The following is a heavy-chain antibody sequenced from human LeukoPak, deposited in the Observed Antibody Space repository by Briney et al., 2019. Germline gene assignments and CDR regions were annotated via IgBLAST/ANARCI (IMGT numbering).Heavy chain of an antibody. D-gene: IGHD3-22*01. V-gene: IGHV4-4*02. CDR1: GGSPSGDKW. Sequence: SGTLSLTCAVSGGSPSGDKWWSWVRQPPGKGLEWIGEIHHSGSTKDNPSLKSRDTISVDKSKKQFALRLSSVTAADTAVYYCARRNYYDSTGYWNNWGQGTLVTVSS. CDR2: IHHSGST. J-gene: IGHJ4*02. CDR3: ARRNYYDSTGYWNN.